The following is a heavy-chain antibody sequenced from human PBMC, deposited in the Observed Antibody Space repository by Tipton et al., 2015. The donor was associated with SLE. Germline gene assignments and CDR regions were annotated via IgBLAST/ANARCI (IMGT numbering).Heavy chain of an antibody. V-gene: IGHV4-4*09. Sequence: TLSLTCTVSGGSISSYYWSWIRQPPGKGLEWIGYIYTSGSTNYNPSLKSRVTISVDTSKNQFSLKLSSVTAADTAVYYCARGAGYGDYAWGSRCMDVWGQGTTVTVSS. CDR2: IYTSGST. D-gene: IGHD4-17*01. CDR1: GGSISSYY. J-gene: IGHJ6*02. CDR3: ARGAGYGDYAWGSRCMDV.